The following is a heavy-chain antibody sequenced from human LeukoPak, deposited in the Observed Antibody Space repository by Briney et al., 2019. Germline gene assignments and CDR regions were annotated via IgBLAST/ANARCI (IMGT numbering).Heavy chain of an antibody. CDR3: ATGRWGSSWYRGFDP. CDR2: IYYSGST. Sequence: SETLSLTCTVSGXSISSYYGSWIRQPPGKGLEWIGYIYYSGSTNYNPSLKSRVTISVDTSKNQFSLKLSSVTAADTAVYYCATGRWGSSWYRGFDPWGQGTLVTVSS. V-gene: IGHV4-59*08. J-gene: IGHJ5*02. CDR1: GXSISSYY. D-gene: IGHD6-13*01.